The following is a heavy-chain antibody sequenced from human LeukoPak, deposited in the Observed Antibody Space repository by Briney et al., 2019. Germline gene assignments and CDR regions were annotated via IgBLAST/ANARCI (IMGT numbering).Heavy chain of an antibody. D-gene: IGHD3-3*01. V-gene: IGHV3-11*01. CDR3: ARIRFLEWLPPPEDFDY. J-gene: IGHJ4*02. CDR1: GFTFSDFY. Sequence: GRSLRLSCAASGFTFSDFYMSWIRQAPGKGLEWVSYISGGGSTIYYADSVRGRFTVSRDNAKNSLYLQMHSLRVEDTAVYYCARIRFLEWLPPPEDFDYWGQGTLVTVSS. CDR2: ISGGGSTI.